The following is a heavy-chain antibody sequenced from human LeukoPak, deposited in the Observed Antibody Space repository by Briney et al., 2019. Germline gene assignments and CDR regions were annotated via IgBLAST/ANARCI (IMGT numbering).Heavy chain of an antibody. Sequence: SQTLSLTCTVSGGSISRGGYYWSWIRQHPGKGLEWIGYIDYSGSANYNSSLKSRVTISVDTSKNQFSLKLSSVTAADTAVYYCVRGVLGWGQGTLVTVSS. CDR2: IDYSGSA. J-gene: IGHJ4*02. CDR3: VRGVLG. V-gene: IGHV4-31*03. CDR1: GGSISRGGYY. D-gene: IGHD3-10*02.